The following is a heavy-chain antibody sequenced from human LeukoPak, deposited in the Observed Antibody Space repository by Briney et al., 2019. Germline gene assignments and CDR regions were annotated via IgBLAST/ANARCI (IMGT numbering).Heavy chain of an antibody. CDR1: GFSFSSYG. D-gene: IGHD3-16*01. Sequence: GGSLRLSCTASGFSFSSYGMHWVRQAPGKGLEWVAVISYDGTGKYYADSVKGRFTTSRDHYNNTLYLQMDSLRADDTAVYYCARDPDYLHYYEGAGPMGGFAYWGQGTLVTVSS. CDR3: ARDPDYLHYYEGAGPMGGFAY. J-gene: IGHJ4*02. CDR2: ISYDGTGK. V-gene: IGHV3-30*03.